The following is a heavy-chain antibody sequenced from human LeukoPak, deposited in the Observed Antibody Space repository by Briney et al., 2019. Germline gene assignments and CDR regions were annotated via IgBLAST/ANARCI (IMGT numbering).Heavy chain of an antibody. D-gene: IGHD4-17*01. CDR3: ARDQVTTGGDWFDP. CDR2: IYYSGST. J-gene: IGHJ5*02. CDR1: GGSTSSSSYY. V-gene: IGHV4-39*07. Sequence: PSETLSLTCTVSGGSTSSSSYYWGWIRQPPGRGLEWIGSIYYSGSTYYNPSLKSRVTISVDTSKNQFSLKLSSVTAADTAVYYCARDQVTTGGDWFDPWGQGTLVTVSS.